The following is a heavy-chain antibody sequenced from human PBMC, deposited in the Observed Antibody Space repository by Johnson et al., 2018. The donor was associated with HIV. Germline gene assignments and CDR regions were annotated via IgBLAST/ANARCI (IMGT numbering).Heavy chain of an antibody. V-gene: IGHV3-30*18. Sequence: QVQLVESGGGVVQPGRSLRLSCAASGFTFSSHVMHWVRQAPGKGLEWVAIISYDGINKYYADSVKGRFTISRDNSKNTLYLQMNSLRAEDTAVYYCAKVLNEKSYIDLFHVWGQGTMVTVSS. CDR2: ISYDGINK. CDR3: AKVLNEKSYIDLFHV. CDR1: GFTFSSHV. J-gene: IGHJ3*01. D-gene: IGHD2-8*01.